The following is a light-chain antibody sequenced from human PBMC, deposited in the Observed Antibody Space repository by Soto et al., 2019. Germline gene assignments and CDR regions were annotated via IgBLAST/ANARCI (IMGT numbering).Light chain of an antibody. Sequence: EIVLTQSPATLSLSPGERATLSCRASQSISNYLAWYPHKPGQAPRLLLYDASSRATGIPARFSGSGSGTDFTVTISSLEPEAFVAYFGQLGSNWPRPWTFGQGTKVEVK. CDR3: QLGSNWPRPWT. J-gene: IGKJ1*01. CDR2: DAS. CDR1: QSISNY. V-gene: IGKV3-11*01.